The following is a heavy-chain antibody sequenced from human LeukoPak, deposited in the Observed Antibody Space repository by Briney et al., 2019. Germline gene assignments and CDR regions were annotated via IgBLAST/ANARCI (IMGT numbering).Heavy chain of an antibody. J-gene: IGHJ4*02. Sequence: PGGSLRPSCAASGFTFSSYGMHWVRQAPGKGLEWVAVISYDGSNKYYADSVKGRFTISRDNSKNTLYLQMNSLRAEDTAVYYCVVYGNRAYWGQGTLVTVSS. V-gene: IGHV3-30*03. CDR3: VVYGNRAY. D-gene: IGHD1-14*01. CDR2: ISYDGSNK. CDR1: GFTFSSYG.